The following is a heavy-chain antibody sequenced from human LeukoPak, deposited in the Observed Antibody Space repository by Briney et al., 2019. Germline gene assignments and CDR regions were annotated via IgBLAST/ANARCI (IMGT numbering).Heavy chain of an antibody. V-gene: IGHV3-7*01. CDR2: IKQDGSEK. J-gene: IGHJ5*02. CDR1: GFTFSSYW. Sequence: GGSLRLSCAASGFTFSSYWMSWVRQAPGKGLEWVANIKQDGSEKYYVDSVKGRFTISRDNAKNSLYLQMNSLRAEDTAVYYCAGDQGYGGDWFDPWGQGTLVTVSS. D-gene: IGHD5-12*01. CDR3: AGDQGYGGDWFDP.